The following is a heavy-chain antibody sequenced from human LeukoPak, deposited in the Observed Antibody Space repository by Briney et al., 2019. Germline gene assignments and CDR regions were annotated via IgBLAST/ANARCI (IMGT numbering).Heavy chain of an antibody. Sequence: ASVKVSCKASGYTLTSYGISWVRQAPGQGLEWMGWISAYNGNTNYAQKFQGRVTMTRDTSISTAYMELSRLRSDDTAVYYCARGARYCTNGVCSLYYYYYMDVWGKGTTVTVSS. J-gene: IGHJ6*03. V-gene: IGHV1-18*01. CDR2: ISAYNGNT. D-gene: IGHD2-8*01. CDR1: GYTLTSYG. CDR3: ARGARYCTNGVCSLYYYYYMDV.